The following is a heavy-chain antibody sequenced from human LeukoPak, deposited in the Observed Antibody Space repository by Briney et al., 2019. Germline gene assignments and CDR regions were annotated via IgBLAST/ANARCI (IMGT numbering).Heavy chain of an antibody. CDR2: ITSSSSFT. D-gene: IGHD3-22*01. CDR3: ARSVGSYYGDL. V-gene: IGHV3-21*01. CDR1: GFTFSSYA. Sequence: GGSLRLSCAASGFTFSSYAMSWVRQAPGKGLDWVASITSSSSFTYYADSVKGRFTISRDNAKNSLYLQMNSLTLDDTAVYYCARSVGSYYGDLWGQGTLVTVSS. J-gene: IGHJ5*02.